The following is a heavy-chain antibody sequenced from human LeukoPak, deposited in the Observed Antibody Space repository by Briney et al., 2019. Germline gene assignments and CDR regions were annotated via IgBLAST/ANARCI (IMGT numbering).Heavy chain of an antibody. CDR1: GYTFTSYG. V-gene: IGHV1-18*01. CDR3: ARGEAVAGHYYYYGMDV. Sequence: ASVKVSCKPSGYTFTSYGISWVRQAPGQGLEWMGWISAYNGNTNYAQKLQGRVTITTDTSTITAYMELRSLRSDDTAVYYCARGEAVAGHYYYYGMDVWGQGTTVTVSS. J-gene: IGHJ6*02. CDR2: ISAYNGNT. D-gene: IGHD6-19*01.